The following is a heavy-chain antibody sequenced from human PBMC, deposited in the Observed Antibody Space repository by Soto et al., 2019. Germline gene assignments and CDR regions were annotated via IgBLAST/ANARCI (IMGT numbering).Heavy chain of an antibody. CDR2: ISSSSSTI. Sequence: ESGGGLVQPGGSLRLSCAASGFTFSRYSMNWVRQAPGKGLEWVSYISSSSSTIYYADSVKGRFTISRDNAKNSLYLQMNSLRDEDTAVYYCARAVVTAIRYYYGMDVWGQGTTVTVSS. CDR3: ARAVVTAIRYYYGMDV. D-gene: IGHD2-21*02. V-gene: IGHV3-48*02. CDR1: GFTFSRYS. J-gene: IGHJ6*02.